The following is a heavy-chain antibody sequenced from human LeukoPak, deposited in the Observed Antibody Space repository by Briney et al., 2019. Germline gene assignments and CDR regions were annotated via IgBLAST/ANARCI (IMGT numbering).Heavy chain of an antibody. D-gene: IGHD4-17*01. J-gene: IGHJ4*02. CDR2: IYYSGST. CDR3: ARGPTTALSIDY. Sequence: SETLSLTCTVSGGSISSHYWSWIRQPPGKGLEWIGYIYYSGSTNYNLSLKSRVTISVDTSKNQFSLKLSSVTAADTAVYYCARGPTTALSIDYWGQGTLVTVSS. V-gene: IGHV4-59*11. CDR1: GGSISSHY.